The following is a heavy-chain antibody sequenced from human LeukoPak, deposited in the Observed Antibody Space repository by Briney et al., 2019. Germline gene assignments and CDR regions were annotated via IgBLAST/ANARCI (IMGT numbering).Heavy chain of an antibody. CDR2: INSDGRST. Sequence: GGSLRLSCAASGFTVGSNTMSWVRQAPGKGLVWVSRINSDGRSTDYADSVKGRFTISRDNTKNTLYLQMNSLRVEDTAVYYCAHTVWSGNYFDYWGQGTLVTVSS. CDR3: AHTVWSGNYFDY. CDR1: GFTVGSNT. J-gene: IGHJ4*02. D-gene: IGHD3-3*01. V-gene: IGHV3-74*01.